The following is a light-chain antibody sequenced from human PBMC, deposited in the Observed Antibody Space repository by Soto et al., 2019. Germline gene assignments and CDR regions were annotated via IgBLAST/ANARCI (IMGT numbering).Light chain of an antibody. V-gene: IGLV2-23*01. CDR2: QGS. Sequence: QSALTQPASVSGSPGQSITISCTGTAGDTGTQNLVSWYQQHPGKAPKLIIYQGSKRPSGVSNRFSGSKSGNTASLAISGLQTEDEADYYCCSHAGTRVFGGGTQLPLL. J-gene: IGLJ3*02. CDR1: AGDTGTQNL. CDR3: CSHAGTRV.